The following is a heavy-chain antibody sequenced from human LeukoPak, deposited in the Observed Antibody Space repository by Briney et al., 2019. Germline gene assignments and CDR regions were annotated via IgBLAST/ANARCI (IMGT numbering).Heavy chain of an antibody. J-gene: IGHJ4*02. CDR1: GFTVSSKY. V-gene: IGHV3-53*01. CDR2: IYSGGST. CDR3: ARDVVGATYFD. D-gene: IGHD1-26*01. Sequence: GGSLRLACAASGFTVSSKYMTWVRQAPGKGLEWVSIIYSGGSTSYADSVKGRFTISRDNSKNTLYLQMNSLRAEATAVYYCARDVVGATYFDWGQGTLVTVSS.